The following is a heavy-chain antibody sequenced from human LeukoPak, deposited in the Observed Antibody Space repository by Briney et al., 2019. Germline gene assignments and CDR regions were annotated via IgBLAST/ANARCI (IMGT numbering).Heavy chain of an antibody. J-gene: IGHJ6*03. CDR1: GYSISSGYY. Sequence: PSETLSLTCTVAGYSISSGYYWGWIRQPPGKGLEWIGSIYHSGSTYYNPSLKIRVTISVDTSKNQFSLKLSSVTAADTAVYYCATVQRPMVRGNYYYYYMDVWGKGTTVTVSS. D-gene: IGHD3-10*01. CDR2: IYHSGST. CDR3: ATVQRPMVRGNYYYYYMDV. V-gene: IGHV4-38-2*02.